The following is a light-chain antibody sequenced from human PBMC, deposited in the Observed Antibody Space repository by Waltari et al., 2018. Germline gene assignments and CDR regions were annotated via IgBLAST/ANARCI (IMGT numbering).Light chain of an antibody. CDR2: DAS. CDR1: HDIRNY. V-gene: IGKV1-33*01. Sequence: DIKMTQSPSSLSASIGNRVTITCQANHDIRNYLNWYHQKPGKAPKLLIYDASNLETGVPSRFSGSGSGTDFTFTISSLPPEDIATYYCQQYDNLPLTFGGGTKVEIK. CDR3: QQYDNLPLT. J-gene: IGKJ4*01.